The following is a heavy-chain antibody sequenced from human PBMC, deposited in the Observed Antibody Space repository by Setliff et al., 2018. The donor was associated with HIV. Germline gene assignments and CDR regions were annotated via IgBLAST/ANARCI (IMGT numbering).Heavy chain of an antibody. D-gene: IGHD4-17*01. J-gene: IGHJ4*02. Sequence: GSLRLSCVGSGFMFNDYGMRWVRQAPGKGLEWVSVTYDDGTTYYADSVKGRFIVSRDDSKNTLFLEMSSLRAEDTAVYYCARGHYGAWGQGTLVTVSS. CDR2: TYDDGTT. CDR3: ARGHYGA. CDR1: GFMFNDYG. V-gene: IGHV3-53*01.